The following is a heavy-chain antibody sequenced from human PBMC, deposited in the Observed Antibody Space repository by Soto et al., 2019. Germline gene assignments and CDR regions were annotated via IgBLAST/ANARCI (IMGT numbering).Heavy chain of an antibody. CDR2: IVVGSGNT. Sequence: ASVKVSCKASGFTFTSSAMQWVRQARGQRLEWIGWIVVGSGNTNYAQKFQERVTITRDMSTSTAYMELSSLRSEDTAVYYCAALPDFYYYYMDVWGKGTTVTVSS. J-gene: IGHJ6*03. V-gene: IGHV1-58*02. CDR1: GFTFTSSA. CDR3: AALPDFYYYYMDV.